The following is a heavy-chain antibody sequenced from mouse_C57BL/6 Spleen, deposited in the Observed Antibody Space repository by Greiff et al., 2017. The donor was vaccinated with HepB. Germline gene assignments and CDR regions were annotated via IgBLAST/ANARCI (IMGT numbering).Heavy chain of an antibody. D-gene: IGHD2-5*01. Sequence: VQLQQSGPELVKPGASVKISCKASGYAFSSSWMNWVKQRPGKGLEWIGRIYPGDGDTNYNGKFKGKATLTADKSSSTPYMQLSSLTSEDSAVYFCARSGPYRNYVFMDYWGQGTSVTVSS. CDR1: GYAFSSSW. V-gene: IGHV1-82*01. J-gene: IGHJ4*01. CDR2: IYPGDGDT. CDR3: ARSGPYRNYVFMDY.